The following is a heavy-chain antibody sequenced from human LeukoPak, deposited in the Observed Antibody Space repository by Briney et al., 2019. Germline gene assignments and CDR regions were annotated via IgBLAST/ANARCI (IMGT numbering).Heavy chain of an antibody. CDR2: INPDGSDT. V-gene: IGHV3-74*01. J-gene: IGHJ4*02. D-gene: IGHD2-8*01. CDR1: GFTFSNYW. CDR3: ARDSKMVSY. Sequence: GGSLRLSCAASGFTFSNYWMHWVRQDPGKGLVWVSRINPDGSDTSYADSVKGRFTISRDNAKNTVYLQMNSLRAEDTAIYYCARDSKMVSYWGQGTLVTVSS.